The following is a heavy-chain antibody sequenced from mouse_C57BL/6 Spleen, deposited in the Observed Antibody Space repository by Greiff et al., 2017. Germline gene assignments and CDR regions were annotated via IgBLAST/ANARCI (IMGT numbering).Heavy chain of an antibody. D-gene: IGHD1-2*01. Sequence: VQLQQPGAELVRPGSSVKLSCKASGYTFTSYWIHWVKQRPKQGLEWIGNIFPSDSETHYNQKFKDKATFTVDTSSSTAYMQLSSLTSEDSAVYYCARVNTNVEGWFAYWGQGTPLTVSA. J-gene: IGHJ3*01. V-gene: IGHV1-52*01. CDR1: GYTFTSYW. CDR2: IFPSDSET. CDR3: ARVNTNVEGWFAY.